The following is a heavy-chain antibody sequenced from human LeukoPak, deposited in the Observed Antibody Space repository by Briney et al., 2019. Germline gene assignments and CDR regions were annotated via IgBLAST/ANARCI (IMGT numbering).Heavy chain of an antibody. V-gene: IGHV3-23*01. D-gene: IGHD5-24*01. J-gene: IGHJ5*01. CDR3: AKDDNWLQFES. Sequence: GGSLRLSCAASGFTFSTFAMIWVRQPPGKGLEWVSGITGSGATTYYADSVKGRFTISRDNSKNTLYLQMNSLRAEDTAVYYCAKDDNWLQFESWGQGTLVTVSS. CDR1: GFTFSTFA. CDR2: ITGSGATT.